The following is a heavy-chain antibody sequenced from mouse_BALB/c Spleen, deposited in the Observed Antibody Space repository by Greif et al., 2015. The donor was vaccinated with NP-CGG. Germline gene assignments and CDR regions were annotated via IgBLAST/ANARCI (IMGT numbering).Heavy chain of an antibody. J-gene: IGHJ3*01. Sequence: VKLQESGPRLVQPSQSLSITCTVSGFSLTSYGVHWVRQSPGKGLEWLGVIWRGGSTDYNAAFMSRLSITKDNSKSXVFFKMNSLQADDTAIYYCAKNSRLGGFAYWGQGTLVTVSA. CDR2: IWRGGST. V-gene: IGHV2-5*01. CDR3: AKNSRLGGFAY. CDR1: GFSLTSYG. D-gene: IGHD4-1*01.